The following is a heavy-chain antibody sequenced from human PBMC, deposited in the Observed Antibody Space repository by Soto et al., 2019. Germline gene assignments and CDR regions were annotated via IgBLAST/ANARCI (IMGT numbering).Heavy chain of an antibody. CDR1: GGSISSYY. V-gene: IGHV4-59*01. CDR3: XXXXXXXXXXSGY. CDR2: IYYSGST. J-gene: IGHJ4*02. Sequence: QVQLQESGPGLVKPSETLSLTCTVSGGSISSYYWSWIRQPPGKGLEWIGYIYYSGSTNYNPSLKSRVTISVDTSKNQFSXXXXXXXAAXXXVXXXXXXXXXXXXXSGYWGQGTLVTVSS.